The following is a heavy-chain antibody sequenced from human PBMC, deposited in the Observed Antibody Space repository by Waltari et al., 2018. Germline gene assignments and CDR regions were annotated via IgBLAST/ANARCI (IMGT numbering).Heavy chain of an antibody. V-gene: IGHV1-2*06. CDR1: GYTFTGYY. CDR3: ARIGETKCSGGSCYSGDY. J-gene: IGHJ4*02. D-gene: IGHD2-15*01. CDR2: INPNSGGQ. Sequence: QVQLVQSGAEVKKPGASVKVSCKASGYTFTGYYMHWVRQAPGQGLEWMGRINPNSGGQNYAQKFQGRVTMTSDTSISTAYMELSRLRSDDTAVYYCARIGETKCSGGSCYSGDYWGQGTLVTVSS.